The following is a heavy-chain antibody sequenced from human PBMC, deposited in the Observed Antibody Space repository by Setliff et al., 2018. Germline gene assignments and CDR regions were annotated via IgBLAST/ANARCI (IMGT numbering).Heavy chain of an antibody. D-gene: IGHD3-16*02. V-gene: IGHV4-34*01. CDR3: RQAVVERDVFDV. J-gene: IGHJ3*01. Sequence: SETLSLTCNVFGESFDTYYWSWIRQPPGKGLEWFGEINQSGGGDYNPSFKGRVTISVDTSKKQFSLTLRYVTAADTALYYCRQAVVERDVFDVWGQGTVVTVSS. CDR2: INQSGGG. CDR1: GESFDTYY.